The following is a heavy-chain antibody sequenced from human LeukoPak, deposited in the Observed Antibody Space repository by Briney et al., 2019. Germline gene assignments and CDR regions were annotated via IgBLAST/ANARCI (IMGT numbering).Heavy chain of an antibody. CDR3: AREGRYYYGSGSYAGAFDI. Sequence: ASVKVSCKASGYTFTSYGISWVRQAPGQGLEWMGWISAYNGNTNYAQKLQGGVTMTTDTSTSTAYMELRSLRSDDTAVYYCAREGRYYYGSGSYAGAFDIWGQGTMVTVSS. CDR2: ISAYNGNT. D-gene: IGHD3-10*01. V-gene: IGHV1-18*04. J-gene: IGHJ3*02. CDR1: GYTFTSYG.